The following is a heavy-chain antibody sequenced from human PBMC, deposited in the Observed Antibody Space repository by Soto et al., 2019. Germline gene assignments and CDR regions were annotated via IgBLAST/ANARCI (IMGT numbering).Heavy chain of an antibody. CDR2: ISFDGSNK. J-gene: IGHJ4*02. CDR3: ARAHGPYYDSSFYGLARNYFDY. V-gene: IGHV3-30-3*01. Sequence: LRLSCAGTGFTFSSHAMNWVRQAPGRGLEWVSVISFDGSNKYYAESVRGRYSISRDNSKNILYLDMHSLRPDDTAIYYCARAHGPYYDSSFYGLARNYFDYWGQGALVTVSS. CDR1: GFTFSSHA. D-gene: IGHD3-22*01.